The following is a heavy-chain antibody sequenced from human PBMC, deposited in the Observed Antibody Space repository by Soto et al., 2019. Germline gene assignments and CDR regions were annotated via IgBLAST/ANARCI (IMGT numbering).Heavy chain of an antibody. CDR2: IHPDNGNT. V-gene: IGHV1-3*01. D-gene: IGHD2-15*01. J-gene: IGHJ5*02. Sequence: QVQLVQSGAEVKKPGASVKISCKASGYTFTRYTMNWVRQAPGQRLEWMGWIHPDNGNTKSSPKFQDRVIITRDTSASTAYTALISLRSEDTAMYYCARGIATGQLDPWGQGTLVTVSS. CDR3: ARGIATGQLDP. CDR1: GYTFTRYT.